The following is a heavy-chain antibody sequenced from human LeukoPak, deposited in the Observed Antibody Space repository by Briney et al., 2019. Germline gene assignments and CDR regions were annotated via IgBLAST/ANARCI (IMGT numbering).Heavy chain of an antibody. Sequence: ASVKVSCKASGYTFTSYGISWVRQAPGQGLEWMGWISVYNGNTNYAQKLQGRVTMTTDTSTSTAYMELRSLRSDDTAVYYCALGGLVADALLLGFDPWGQGTLVTVSS. J-gene: IGHJ5*02. D-gene: IGHD3-16*01. CDR2: ISVYNGNT. V-gene: IGHV1-18*01. CDR3: ALGGLVADALLLGFDP. CDR1: GYTFTSYG.